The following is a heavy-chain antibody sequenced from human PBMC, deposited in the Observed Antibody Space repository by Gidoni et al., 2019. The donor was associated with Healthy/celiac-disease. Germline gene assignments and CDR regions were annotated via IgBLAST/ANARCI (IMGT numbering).Heavy chain of an antibody. J-gene: IGHJ4*02. D-gene: IGHD5-12*01. CDR2: INHSGST. Sequence: QVQLQQWGAGLLKPSETLSLTCAVYGGSFSCYYWSWIRPPPGKGREWSGEINHSGSTNYNPSLKSRVTISVDTSKNQFSLKLSSVTAADTAVYYCARARDSIYSGYDPTSYYFDYWGQGTLVTVSS. CDR1: GGSFSCYY. V-gene: IGHV4-34*01. CDR3: ARARDSIYSGYDPTSYYFDY.